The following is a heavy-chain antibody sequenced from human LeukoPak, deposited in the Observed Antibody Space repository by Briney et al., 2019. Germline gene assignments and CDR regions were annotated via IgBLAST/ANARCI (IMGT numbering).Heavy chain of an antibody. D-gene: IGHD6-13*01. CDR3: ARGTSSWPYYFDY. CDR2: IYYSGST. V-gene: IGHV4-31*03. CDR1: GGSISSGGYY. Sequence: SETLSLTCTVSGGSISSGGYYWSWIRQHPGKGLEWIGYIYYSGSTYYNPSLKSRVTISVDTSKNQFSLKLSSVTAADTAVYFCARGTSSWPYYFDYWGQGTLVTVSS. J-gene: IGHJ4*02.